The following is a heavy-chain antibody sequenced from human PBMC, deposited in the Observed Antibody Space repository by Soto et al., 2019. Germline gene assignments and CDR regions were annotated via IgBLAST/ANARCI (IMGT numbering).Heavy chain of an antibody. CDR1: GFTFSSYS. Sequence: EVQLVESGGGLVKPGGSLRLSCAASGFTFSSYSMNWVRQAPGKGLEWVSSISSSSSYIYYADSVKGRFTISRDNAKNSLYLQMNSLRAEDTAVYYCARGGPDGYKLYYYYGMDVWGQATTVTVS. J-gene: IGHJ6*02. D-gene: IGHD5-12*01. CDR3: ARGGPDGYKLYYYYGMDV. V-gene: IGHV3-21*01. CDR2: ISSSSSYI.